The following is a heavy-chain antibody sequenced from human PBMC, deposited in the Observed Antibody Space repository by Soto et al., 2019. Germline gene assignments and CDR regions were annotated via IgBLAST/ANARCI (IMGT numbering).Heavy chain of an antibody. Sequence: GGSLRLSCVASGFTFSSFWMSWARQAPGKGLEWVANIKQDGSHKYYVPSVKGRFTISRDNAKNSLYLQMNSLRAEDAAVYYCATSTGAPGNYWGQETLVTVSS. CDR2: IKQDGSHK. V-gene: IGHV3-7*01. CDR3: ATSTGAPGNY. D-gene: IGHD1-26*01. CDR1: GFTFSSFW. J-gene: IGHJ4*02.